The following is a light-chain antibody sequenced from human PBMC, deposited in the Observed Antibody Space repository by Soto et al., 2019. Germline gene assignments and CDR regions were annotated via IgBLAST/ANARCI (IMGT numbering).Light chain of an antibody. CDR3: QQYNNWHPLT. J-gene: IGKJ4*01. V-gene: IGKV3-15*01. CDR1: ESVSNN. CDR2: GAS. Sequence: EIVLTQSPGTLSLSPGERATLSCRASESVSNNLAWYQQKPCQAPRLLVYGASTRATGIPASFSGSGSGTEFTLTISSLQSEDFAVYYCQQYNNWHPLTFGGGTKVDIK.